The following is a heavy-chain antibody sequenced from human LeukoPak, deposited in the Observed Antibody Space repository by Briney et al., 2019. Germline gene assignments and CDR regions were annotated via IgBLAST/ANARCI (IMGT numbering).Heavy chain of an antibody. D-gene: IGHD1-26*01. J-gene: IGHJ4*02. CDR2: IYYSGST. V-gene: IGHV4-59*12. Sequence: PSETLSLTCTVSGGSISRYYWSWIRQPPGKGLEWIGYIYYSGSTNYNPSLKSRVTISVDTSKNQFSLKLNSVTAADTAIYYCSRESGAFCPFGYWGQGTLVIVPS. CDR3: SRESGAFCPFGY. CDR1: GGSISRYY.